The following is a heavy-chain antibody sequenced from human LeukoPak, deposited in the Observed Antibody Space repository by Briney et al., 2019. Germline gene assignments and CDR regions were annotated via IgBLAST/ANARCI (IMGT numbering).Heavy chain of an antibody. CDR3: TKDHGE. V-gene: IGHV3-23*01. D-gene: IGHD2-21*01. CDR2: ISASGDNT. CDR1: GFTFTTYA. J-gene: IGHJ4*02. Sequence: GGSLRLSCAASGFTFTTYAMRWVRQAPGKGLEWVSSISASGDNTYYADSVKGRFIISRDNSKNTFSLQMNSLRAEDTAIYYCTKDHGEWGQGTLVTVSS.